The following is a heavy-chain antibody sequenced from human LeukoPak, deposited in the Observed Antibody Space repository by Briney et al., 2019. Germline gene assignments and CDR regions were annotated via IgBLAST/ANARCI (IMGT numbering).Heavy chain of an antibody. V-gene: IGHV6-1*01. CDR1: GDSVSSNNGA. J-gene: IGHJ4*02. CDR3: ARDVGTTGWHTFDY. D-gene: IGHD3-9*01. CDR2: TYYRSKWYN. Sequence: SQTLSLTCAFSGDSVSSNNGAWNWIRQSPSRGLEWLGRTYYRSKWYNDYAESLISRITISPVTSKNQFSLQLYSVTPEDTAVYYCARDVGTTGWHTFDYWGQGTLVTVSS.